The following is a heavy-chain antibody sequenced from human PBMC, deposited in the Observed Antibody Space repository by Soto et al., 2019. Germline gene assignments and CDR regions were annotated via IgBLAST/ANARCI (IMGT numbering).Heavy chain of an antibody. CDR3: AKAITIFGVVILDAFDI. Sequence: GGSLILSCAASGFTFDDYAMHWVRQAPGKGLEWVSGISWNSGSIGYADSVKGRFTISRDNAKNSLYLQMNSLRAEDTALYYCAKAITIFGVVILDAFDIWGQGTMVTVSS. J-gene: IGHJ3*02. V-gene: IGHV3-9*01. D-gene: IGHD3-3*01. CDR1: GFTFDDYA. CDR2: ISWNSGSI.